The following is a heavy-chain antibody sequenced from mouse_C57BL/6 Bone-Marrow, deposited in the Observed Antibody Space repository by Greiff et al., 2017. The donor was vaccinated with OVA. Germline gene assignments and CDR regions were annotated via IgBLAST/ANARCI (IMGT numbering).Heavy chain of an antibody. CDR3: VREGAYYSNWFAY. J-gene: IGHJ3*01. D-gene: IGHD2-5*01. V-gene: IGHV10-1*01. CDR1: GFSFNTYA. Sequence: VQLQQSGGGLVQPKGSLKLSCAASGFSFNTYAMNWVRQAPGKGLEWVARIRSKSNNYATYYADSVKDRFTISRDDSESMLYLQMNNLKTEDTAMYYCVREGAYYSNWFAYWGQGTLVTVSA. CDR2: IRSKSNNYAT.